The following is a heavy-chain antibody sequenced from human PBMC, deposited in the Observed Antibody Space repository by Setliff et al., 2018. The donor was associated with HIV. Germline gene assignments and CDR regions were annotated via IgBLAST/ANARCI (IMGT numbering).Heavy chain of an antibody. CDR2: IYYSGTT. Sequence: SETLSLTCSVSGGSINSDNYYWGWIRQAPGKGLEWIGSIYYSGTTYYNPSLRGRVTISVDRSRNQISLTLNSVTAADTATYYCASRGIVVVTMSMPDEFFVHWGHGTLVTVSS. CDR1: GGSINSDNYY. J-gene: IGHJ1*01. V-gene: IGHV4-39*01. CDR3: ASRGIVVVTMSMPDEFFVH. D-gene: IGHD2-21*02.